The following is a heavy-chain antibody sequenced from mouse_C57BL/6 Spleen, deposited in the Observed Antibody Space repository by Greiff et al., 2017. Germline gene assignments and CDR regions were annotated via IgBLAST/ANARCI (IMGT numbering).Heavy chain of an antibody. CDR2: ISSCSSII. D-gene: IGHD1-1*01. CDR3: ARSVITTARLRWYFDV. CDR1: GFTFSDYG. V-gene: IGHV5-17*03. Sequence: EVKLQEPGGGLVKPGGSLKLSCAASGFTFSDYGMHWVRQAPEKGLEWVAYISSCSSIIYYADTVKGRFTISRDNAKNNLYLQMSHLKSEDTAMYYGARSVITTARLRWYFDVWGTGTTVTVSS. J-gene: IGHJ1*03.